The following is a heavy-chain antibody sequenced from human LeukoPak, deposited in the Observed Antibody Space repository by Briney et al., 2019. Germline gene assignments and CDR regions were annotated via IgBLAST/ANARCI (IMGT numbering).Heavy chain of an antibody. J-gene: IGHJ4*02. CDR2: IYTSGST. V-gene: IGHV4-4*07. D-gene: IGHD2-15*01. Sequence: SETLSLTCTVSGGSISSYYWSWIRQPAGKGLEWIGRIYTSGSTNYNPSLKSRVTMSVDTSKNQFSLKLSSVTAADTAVYYCAGVPKNCSGGSCYSGHDYWGQGTLVTVSS. CDR1: GGSISSYY. CDR3: AGVPKNCSGGSCYSGHDY.